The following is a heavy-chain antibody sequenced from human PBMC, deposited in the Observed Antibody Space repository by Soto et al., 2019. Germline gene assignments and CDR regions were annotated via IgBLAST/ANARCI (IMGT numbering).Heavy chain of an antibody. J-gene: IGHJ4*02. V-gene: IGHV4-59*12. Sequence: SETLSLTCTVSGVSMISYYWSWIRQPPGRGLEWIGFIYYAGSTNYNPSLKSRVTISVDTSKNQFSLKLTSVTAADTAVYYCARDKITGLFDYWGQGTLVTVSS. CDR3: ARDKITGLFDY. D-gene: IGHD2-8*02. CDR2: IYYAGST. CDR1: GVSMISYY.